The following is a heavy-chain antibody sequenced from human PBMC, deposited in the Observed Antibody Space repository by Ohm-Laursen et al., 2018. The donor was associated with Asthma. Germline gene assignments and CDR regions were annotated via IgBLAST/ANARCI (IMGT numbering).Heavy chain of an antibody. D-gene: IGHD4-17*01. CDR1: GYTFSRYS. Sequence: GSLRLSCSASGYTFSRYSIHWVRQAPGKGLVWVSRVYGDGSNTIYADSVKGRFTISRDNAKNTLYLQMNSLRAEDTAVYCCTRGGHYGSYFDYWGQGTLVTVSS. V-gene: IGHV3-74*01. J-gene: IGHJ4*02. CDR3: TRGGHYGSYFDY. CDR2: VYGDGSNT.